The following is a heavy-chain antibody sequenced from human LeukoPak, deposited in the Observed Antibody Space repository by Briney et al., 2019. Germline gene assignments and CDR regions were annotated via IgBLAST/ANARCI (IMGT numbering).Heavy chain of an antibody. CDR3: ARHASVTSFTFVY. Sequence: PSETLSLTCAVYGGSFSGYYWSWIRQPPGKQVEWIGSIFYSGTAYYNPSFKSRVSISVDTSKSQFSLDLSSVTAADTALYYCARHASVTSFTFVYWGQGILATVSS. V-gene: IGHV4-34*12. J-gene: IGHJ4*02. D-gene: IGHD4-17*01. CDR2: IFYSGTA. CDR1: GGSFSGYY.